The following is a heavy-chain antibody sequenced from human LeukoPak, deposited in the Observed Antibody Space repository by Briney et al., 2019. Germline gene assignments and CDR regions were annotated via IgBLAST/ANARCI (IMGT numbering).Heavy chain of an antibody. J-gene: IGHJ4*02. Sequence: GGSLRLSCAASGCTFTTYWMSWVRQAPGKGLEWVAKISPDGSEKYYVDSVKGRFTISRDNAKNSLDLQMSSLRADGTAVYYCARGGSSRFDQWGQGTLVTVSS. CDR1: GCTFTTYW. V-gene: IGHV3-7*04. D-gene: IGHD6-13*01. CDR3: ARGGSSRFDQ. CDR2: ISPDGSEK.